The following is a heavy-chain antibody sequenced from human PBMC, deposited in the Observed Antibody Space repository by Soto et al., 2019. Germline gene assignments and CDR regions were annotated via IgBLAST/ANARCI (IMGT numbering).Heavy chain of an antibody. D-gene: IGHD2-15*01. CDR2: IATYNSNR. J-gene: IGHJ5*02. CDR3: ARVARRVPTWFDP. V-gene: IGHV1-18*01. CDR1: GDTFTNFG. Sequence: HLVQSGPEVKKPGASITVSCKTSGDTFTNFGLSWVRQAPGQGLEWMGWIATYNSNRNYAQKLQGMSTLTTDPSMSTAHMQRRERGYCDTPVYHCARVARRVPTWFDPLGQGTLFTVSS.